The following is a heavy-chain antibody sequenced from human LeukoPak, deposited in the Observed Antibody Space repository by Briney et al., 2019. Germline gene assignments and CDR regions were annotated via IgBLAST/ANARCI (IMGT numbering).Heavy chain of an antibody. CDR2: VSATGYTT. CDR1: GFTFSSYG. CDR3: ARGSFLITFGGFIG. D-gene: IGHD3-16*02. V-gene: IGHV3-23*01. J-gene: IGHJ4*02. Sequence: GGSLRLSCVASGFTFSSYGMSWVRQAPGKGLEWVSYVSATGYTTSYADSVKGRFTISRDNAKNSLFLQMNSLRAEDTAVYYCARGSFLITFGGFIGWGQGTLVTVSS.